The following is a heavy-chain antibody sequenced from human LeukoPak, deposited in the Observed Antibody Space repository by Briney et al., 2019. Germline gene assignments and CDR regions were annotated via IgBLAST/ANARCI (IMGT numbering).Heavy chain of an antibody. J-gene: IGHJ4*02. CDR3: ARDPSTYDFWSGYPGGNYFDY. CDR1: GYTFTSYG. CDR2: ISAYNGNT. D-gene: IGHD3-3*01. Sequence: EASVKVSCKASGYTFTSYGISWVRQAPGQGLEWMGWISAYNGNTNYAQKLQGRVTMTTDTSTSTAYMELRSLRSGDTAVYYCARDPSTYDFWSGYPGGNYFDYWGQGTLVTVSS. V-gene: IGHV1-18*01.